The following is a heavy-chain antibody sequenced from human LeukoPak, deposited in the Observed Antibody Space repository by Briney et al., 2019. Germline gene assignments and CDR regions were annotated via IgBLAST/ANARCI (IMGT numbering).Heavy chain of an antibody. V-gene: IGHV5-51*01. CDR2: IYPGDSDT. J-gene: IGHJ4*02. Sequence: GGSLRLSCEASGFTFSSYEMNWVRQAPGKGLEWMGIIYPGDSDTRYSPSFQGQVTISADKSISTAYLQWSSLKASDTAMYYCARLRGGYDILTGYFDYWGQGTLVTVSS. CDR1: GFTFSSYE. D-gene: IGHD3-9*01. CDR3: ARLRGGYDILTGYFDY.